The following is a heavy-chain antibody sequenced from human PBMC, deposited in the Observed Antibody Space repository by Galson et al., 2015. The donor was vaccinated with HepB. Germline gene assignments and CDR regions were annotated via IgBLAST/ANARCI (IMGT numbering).Heavy chain of an antibody. Sequence: SLRLSCAASGFTFSIYSMNWVRRAPGKGLEWVSYMTSDMKTIYYADSVKGRFTISRDNDKNSLFLQMNSLRDEDTAVYYCARSTRGAFDFWGQGTMVTVSS. V-gene: IGHV3-48*02. D-gene: IGHD3-10*01. CDR3: ARSTRGAFDF. J-gene: IGHJ3*01. CDR2: MTSDMKTI. CDR1: GFTFSIYS.